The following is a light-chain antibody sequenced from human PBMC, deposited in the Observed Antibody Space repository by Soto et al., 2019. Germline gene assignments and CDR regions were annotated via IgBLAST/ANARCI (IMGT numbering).Light chain of an antibody. CDR2: SAS. Sequence: IVMTQSPATLSVSPGERATLSCRASQSVATNLAWYQQNPGQAPRLLIHSASTRATGVPARFSGSVSGTDFTLTISSLQSEAFAVYYCQRHNYWPSFGQGTNLEIK. J-gene: IGKJ2*01. CDR3: QRHNYWPS. CDR1: QSVATN. V-gene: IGKV3-15*01.